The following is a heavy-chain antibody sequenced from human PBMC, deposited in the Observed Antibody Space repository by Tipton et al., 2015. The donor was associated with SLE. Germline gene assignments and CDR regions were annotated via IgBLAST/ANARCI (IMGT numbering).Heavy chain of an antibody. V-gene: IGHV4-34*01. CDR1: GGSFSGYY. CDR3: ARDRMVDAFDI. Sequence: TLSLTCAVYGGSFSGYYWSWIRQPPGKGLEWIGEINHSGSTYYNPSLKSRVTISVDTSKNQFSLKLSSVTAADTAVYYCARDRMVDAFDIWGQGTMVTVSS. D-gene: IGHD2-15*01. J-gene: IGHJ3*02. CDR2: INHSGST.